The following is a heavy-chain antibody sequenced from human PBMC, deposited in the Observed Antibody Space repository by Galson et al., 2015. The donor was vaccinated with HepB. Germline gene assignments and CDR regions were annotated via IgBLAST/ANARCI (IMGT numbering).Heavy chain of an antibody. V-gene: IGHV4-39*01. Sequence: ETLSLTCTVSGGSISSSSYYWGWIRQPPGKGLEWIGSIYYSGSTYYNPSLKSRVTISVDTSKNQFSLKLSSVTAADTAVYYCARKSIAAAGHDFDLWGRGTLVTVSS. CDR3: ARKSIAAAGHDFDL. CDR2: IYYSGST. CDR1: GGSISSSSYY. J-gene: IGHJ2*01. D-gene: IGHD6-13*01.